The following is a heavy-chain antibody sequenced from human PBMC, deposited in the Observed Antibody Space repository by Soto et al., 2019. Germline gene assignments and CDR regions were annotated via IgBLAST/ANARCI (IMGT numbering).Heavy chain of an antibody. CDR3: ARGRYGDY. J-gene: IGHJ4*02. D-gene: IGHD1-1*01. V-gene: IGHV1-18*01. Sequence: QVHLVQSGAEVKKPGASVQVSCKGSGYAFTTYGITWVRQAPGQGLEWMGWISAHNGNTNYAQKLQGRVTVTRDTSTSTAYVELRSLRSDATAVYYWARGRYGDYWGQGALVTVSS. CDR2: ISAHNGNT. CDR1: GYAFTTYG.